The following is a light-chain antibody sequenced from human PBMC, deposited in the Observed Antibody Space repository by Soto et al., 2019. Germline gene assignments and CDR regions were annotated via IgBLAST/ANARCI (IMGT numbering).Light chain of an antibody. Sequence: QSVLTQPPSVSGAPGQRVTFSCTGSSSNIGAGSDVHWYQQLPGTAPKLLINGNSNRPSGVPDRFSGSKSGTSASLAITRLQAEDEADYYCQSYDSSLSHVVFGGGTKLTVL. V-gene: IGLV1-40*01. J-gene: IGLJ2*01. CDR3: QSYDSSLSHVV. CDR1: SSNIGAGSD. CDR2: GNS.